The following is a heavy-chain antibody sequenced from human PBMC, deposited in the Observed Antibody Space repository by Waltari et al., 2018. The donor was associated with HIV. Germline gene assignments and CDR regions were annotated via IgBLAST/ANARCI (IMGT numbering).Heavy chain of an antibody. CDR1: GGSFSGYY. D-gene: IGHD3-3*01. J-gene: IGHJ4*02. V-gene: IGHV4-34*01. Sequence: QVQLQQWGAGLLKPSETLSLTCAVYGGSFSGYYWSWIRQPPGQGLEWIGEINHCGSTNHTPSLERRVTISVNTSKNQVSLKLSSVTAADTAVYYCAKGQDYYFWSGYYYDYWGQGTLVTVSS. CDR2: INHCGST. CDR3: AKGQDYYFWSGYYYDY.